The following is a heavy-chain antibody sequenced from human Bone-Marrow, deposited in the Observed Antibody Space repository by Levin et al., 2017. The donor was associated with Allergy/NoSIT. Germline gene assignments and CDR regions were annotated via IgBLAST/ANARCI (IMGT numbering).Heavy chain of an antibody. J-gene: IGHJ4*02. V-gene: IGHV4-61*02. CDR2: IYTSGST. CDR1: GGSISSGSYY. D-gene: IGHD6-19*01. CDR3: ARGTGIAVVNSHFDY. Sequence: SQTLSLTCTVSGGSISSGSYYWSWIRQPAGKGLEWIGRIYTSGSTNYNPSLKSRVTISVDTSKNQFSLKLSSVTAADTAVYYCARGTGIAVVNSHFDYWGQGTLVTVSS.